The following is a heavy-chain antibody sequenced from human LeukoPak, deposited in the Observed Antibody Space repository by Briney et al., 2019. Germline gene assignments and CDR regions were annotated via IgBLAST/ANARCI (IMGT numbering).Heavy chain of an antibody. Sequence: SETLSLTCTVSGASLTNPTYYQWTWIRQPPGKGLELIGKVFATGSAIVNSSLTSRVTISLDTSNSQFSLKLRSVTAEDSAVCYCARFRSGGFYFFDSWGQGALVTVSS. CDR1: GASLTNPTYY. CDR2: VFATGSA. CDR3: ARFRSGGFYFFDS. J-gene: IGHJ4*02. D-gene: IGHD4-23*01. V-gene: IGHV4-61*01.